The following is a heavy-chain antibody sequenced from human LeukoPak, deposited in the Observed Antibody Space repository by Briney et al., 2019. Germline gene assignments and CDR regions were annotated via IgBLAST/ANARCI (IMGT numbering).Heavy chain of an antibody. D-gene: IGHD2-2*02. V-gene: IGHV1-18*01. J-gene: IGHJ6*02. Sequence: ASVTVSCKASGYTFTSYGISWVRQAPGQGLEWMGWISAYNGNTNYAQKLQGRVTVTTDTSTSTAYMELRSLRSDDTAVYYCARVDCSSTSCYTGTGSYYYYGMDVWGQGTTVTVSS. CDR2: ISAYNGNT. CDR1: GYTFTSYG. CDR3: ARVDCSSTSCYTGTGSYYYYGMDV.